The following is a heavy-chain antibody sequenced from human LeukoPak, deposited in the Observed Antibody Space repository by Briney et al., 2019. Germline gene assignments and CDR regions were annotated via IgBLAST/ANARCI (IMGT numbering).Heavy chain of an antibody. V-gene: IGHV3-21*01. Sequence: PGGSLRLSCAGSGFTFSSYSMNWVRQAPGKGLEWVSSISTSGSYTYYADSVKGRFTISRDNAKNSLYLQMNSLRADDTAVYYCAGGYSSSWYQFEYWGQGTLVTVSS. D-gene: IGHD6-13*01. CDR2: ISTSGSYT. CDR1: GFTFSSYS. J-gene: IGHJ4*02. CDR3: AGGYSSSWYQFEY.